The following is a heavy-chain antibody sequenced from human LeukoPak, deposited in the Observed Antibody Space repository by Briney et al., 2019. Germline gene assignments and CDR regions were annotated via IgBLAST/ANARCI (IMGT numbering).Heavy chain of an antibody. D-gene: IGHD3-16*01. Sequence: GGSLRLSCAASGFTFSSYSMNWVRQAPGKGLEWVSHISSSSSTIYYADSVKGRFTISRDNAKNSLYLQMNSLRDEDTAVFYCARSRYDYIWGIDYWGQGTLVTISS. J-gene: IGHJ4*02. CDR3: ARSRYDYIWGIDY. CDR1: GFTFSSYS. CDR2: ISSSSSTI. V-gene: IGHV3-48*02.